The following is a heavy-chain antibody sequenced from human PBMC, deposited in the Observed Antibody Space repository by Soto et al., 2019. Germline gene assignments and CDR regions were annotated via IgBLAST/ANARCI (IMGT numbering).Heavy chain of an antibody. CDR3: ARREDTFDS. Sequence: SETLSLTCTVSGVSISSHYWTWIRQPAGKGLEWVGRIHVSGRTNYNPSLKSRLIMSIDTSKNQFSLNLRSVTAADTAVYFCARREDTFDSWGQGILVTVSS. J-gene: IGHJ4*02. V-gene: IGHV4-4*07. CDR2: IHVSGRT. CDR1: GVSISSHY. D-gene: IGHD5-18*01.